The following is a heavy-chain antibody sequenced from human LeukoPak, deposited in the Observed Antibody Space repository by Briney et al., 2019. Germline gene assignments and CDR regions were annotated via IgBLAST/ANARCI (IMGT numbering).Heavy chain of an antibody. D-gene: IGHD3-22*01. CDR2: IYHSGST. J-gene: IGHJ5*02. Sequence: PSQTLSLTCAVSGGSISSGGYSWSWIRQPPGKGLEWIGYIYHSGSTYYNPSLKSRVTISVDRSKNQFSLKLSSVTAADTAVYYCARGRRYYYDSSGYPRGSWFDPWGQGTLVTVSS. V-gene: IGHV4-30-2*01. CDR3: ARGRRYYYDSSGYPRGSWFDP. CDR1: GGSISSGGYS.